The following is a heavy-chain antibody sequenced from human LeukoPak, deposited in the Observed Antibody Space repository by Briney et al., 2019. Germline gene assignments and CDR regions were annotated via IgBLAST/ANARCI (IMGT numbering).Heavy chain of an antibody. CDR3: ARCRFGELLTFDP. CDR2: IFYSGSA. J-gene: IGHJ5*02. Sequence: PSETLSLTCTVSGGSISSGDYYWNWIRQHPEKSLEWIGYIFYSGSAYYNPSLKSRVTISVDTSKNQFSLKLSSVTAADTAVYYCARCRFGELLTFDPWGQGTLVTVSS. D-gene: IGHD3-10*01. V-gene: IGHV4-31*03. CDR1: GGSISSGDYY.